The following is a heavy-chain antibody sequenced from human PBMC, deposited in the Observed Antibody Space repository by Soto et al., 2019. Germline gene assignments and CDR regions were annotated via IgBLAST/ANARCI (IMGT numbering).Heavy chain of an antibody. D-gene: IGHD6-13*01. Sequence: PSDTLPLTCTVSGGSISSNYWTWIRQPPGKGLEWIGYVYNSGSTNYNPSLKSRVTISEDTSKSQFSLKVNSMTAADTAVYYCARYRREAVAGYTLDNWGQGILVTASS. CDR1: GGSISSNY. J-gene: IGHJ4*02. V-gene: IGHV4-59*01. CDR2: VYNSGST. CDR3: ARYRREAVAGYTLDN.